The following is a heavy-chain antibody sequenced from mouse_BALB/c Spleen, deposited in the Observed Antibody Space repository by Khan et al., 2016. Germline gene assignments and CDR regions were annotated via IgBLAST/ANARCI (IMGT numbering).Heavy chain of an antibody. J-gene: IGHJ2*01. V-gene: IGHV3-2*02. CDR1: GYSITSDYA. CDR3: ARGRSFDC. CDR2: ISYSGST. Sequence: EVQLQESGPGLVKPSQSLSLTCTVTGYSITSDYAWNWIRQFPGNKLEWMGYISYSGSTSYNPSLKSRISITRDTSKNQFFLQLNSVTTEDTATYYCARGRSFDCWGQGTTLTVSS.